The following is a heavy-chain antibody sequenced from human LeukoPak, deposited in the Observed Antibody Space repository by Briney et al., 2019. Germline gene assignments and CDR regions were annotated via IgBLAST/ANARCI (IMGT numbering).Heavy chain of an antibody. J-gene: IGHJ5*02. V-gene: IGHV3-33*01. CDR2: IWYDGSNK. D-gene: IGHD4-17*01. CDR1: GFTFSSYG. CDR3: AREKGTPTVTKETWFDP. Sequence: HSGGSPRLSCAASGFTFSSYGMHWVRQAPGKGLEWVAVIWYDGSNKYYADSVKGRFTISRETSKNTLYLQMNSLRAEDTAVYYCAREKGTPTVTKETWFDPWGQGTLVTVSS.